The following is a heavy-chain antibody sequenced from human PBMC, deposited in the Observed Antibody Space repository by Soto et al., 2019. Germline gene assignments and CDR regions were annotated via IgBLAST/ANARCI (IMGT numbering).Heavy chain of an antibody. CDR3: AKDLGAGYSYLEY. Sequence: GCSLGLSCAASGFSFSNYAMNWVRHAPGKGLEWVAVISYDGTKKYYADSMKGRFTISRDDSKNTLYLQMNSLRPEDTAVYYCAKDLGAGYSYLEYWGQGTLVTVSS. D-gene: IGHD5-18*01. J-gene: IGHJ4*02. CDR1: GFSFSNYA. CDR2: ISYDGTKK. V-gene: IGHV3-30*04.